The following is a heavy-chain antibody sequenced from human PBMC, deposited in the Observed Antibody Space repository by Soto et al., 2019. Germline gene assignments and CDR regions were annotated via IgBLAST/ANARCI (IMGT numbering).Heavy chain of an antibody. CDR2: ISTYKGKT. CDR3: ADRSPPFDY. V-gene: IGHV1-18*01. CDR1: GYTFTSYG. Sequence: QVQLVQSGPEVKKPGASVKVSCKTSGYTFTSYGISWVRQAPGQGLEWMGWISTYKGKTTYAQKFQGRGTMTTDTSTSTGYMALKSVSSDDTAVYYCADRSPPFDYCGQGTLVTVSA. J-gene: IGHJ4*02.